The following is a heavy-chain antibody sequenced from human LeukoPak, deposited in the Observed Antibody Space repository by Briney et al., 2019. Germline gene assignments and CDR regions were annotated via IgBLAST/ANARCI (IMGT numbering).Heavy chain of an antibody. CDR3: ATHPGSTIPPFDY. CDR1: GFTFSSYA. D-gene: IGHD1-26*01. V-gene: IGHV3-23*01. CDR2: ISGSGGST. Sequence: PGGSLRLSCAASGFTFSSYAMSWVRQALGKGLEWVSAISGSGGSTYYADSVKGRFTISRDNSKNTLYLQMNSLRAEDTAVYYCATHPGSTIPPFDYWGQGTLVTVSS. J-gene: IGHJ4*02.